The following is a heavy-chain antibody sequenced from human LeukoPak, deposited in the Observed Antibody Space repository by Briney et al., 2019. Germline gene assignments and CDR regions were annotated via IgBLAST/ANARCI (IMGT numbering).Heavy chain of an antibody. Sequence: SETLSLTCTVSGGSISSYYWSWIRQPPGKGLEWIGYIYYRGSTNYNPSLKSRVTISVDTSKNQFSLKLSSVTAADTAVYYCARLYNGYNYQFDYWGQGTLVTVSS. V-gene: IGHV4-59*01. J-gene: IGHJ4*02. CDR1: GGSISSYY. CDR2: IYYRGST. CDR3: ARLYNGYNYQFDY. D-gene: IGHD5-24*01.